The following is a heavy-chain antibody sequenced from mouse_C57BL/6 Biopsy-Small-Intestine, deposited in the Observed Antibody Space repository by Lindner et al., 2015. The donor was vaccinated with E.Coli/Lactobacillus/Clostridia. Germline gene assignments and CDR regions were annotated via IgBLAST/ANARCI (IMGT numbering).Heavy chain of an antibody. CDR2: IYSGNGYT. CDR3: ARNGYYVADY. CDR1: GYTFTRYG. V-gene: IGHV1-58*01. J-gene: IGHJ2*01. D-gene: IGHD2-3*01. Sequence: QLQESGAELVKPGSSVKMSCKTSGYTFTRYGLNWVKQRPGQGLEWIGYIYSGNGYTEYNEKFKGKATLTVDQSSSTAYMQLNSLTSEDSAVYYCARNGYYVADYWGQGTALTVSS.